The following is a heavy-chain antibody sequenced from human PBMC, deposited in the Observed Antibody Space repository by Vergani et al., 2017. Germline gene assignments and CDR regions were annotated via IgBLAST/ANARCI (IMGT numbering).Heavy chain of an antibody. Sequence: EVKLVESGGGLVQTGGSLRISCAASGFTVSSDSLNWVRQAPGKGLERVSYISSSSSTIYYADSVKGRFTISRDNAKNSLYLQMNSLRDEDTAVYYCTASRLAAAGQTYWYFDLWGRGTLVTVSS. D-gene: IGHD6-13*01. J-gene: IGHJ2*01. V-gene: IGHV3-48*02. CDR2: ISSSSSTI. CDR1: GFTVSSDS. CDR3: TASRLAAAGQTYWYFDL.